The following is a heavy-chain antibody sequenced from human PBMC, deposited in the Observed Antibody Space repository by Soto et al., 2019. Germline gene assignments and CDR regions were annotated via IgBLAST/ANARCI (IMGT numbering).Heavy chain of an antibody. CDR1: GFSFSGYD. V-gene: IGHV3-13*01. CDR3: ARYCRSTTCYTVSGMDV. CDR2: IGTAGDA. Sequence: GSLGRACTASGFSFSGYDMHWVRQPTGKGLEWVSGIGTAGDAYYLGSVKGRFTISRENAKNSVYLQLNRLRAGDTAVYYCARYCRSTTCYTVSGMDVWGQGTTVTVYS. J-gene: IGHJ6*02. D-gene: IGHD2-2*02.